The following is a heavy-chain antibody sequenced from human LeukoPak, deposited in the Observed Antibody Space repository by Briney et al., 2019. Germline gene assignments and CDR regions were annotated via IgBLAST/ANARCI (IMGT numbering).Heavy chain of an antibody. Sequence: SETLSLTCTVSGGSISSSSYYWGWIRQPPGKGLEWIGSIYYSGSTYYNPSLKSRVTISVDTSKNQFSLKLSSVTAADTAVYYCARGVETEPLDYWGQGTLVTVSS. D-gene: IGHD1-14*01. J-gene: IGHJ4*02. CDR1: GGSISSSSYY. CDR3: ARGVETEPLDY. CDR2: IYYSGST. V-gene: IGHV4-39*07.